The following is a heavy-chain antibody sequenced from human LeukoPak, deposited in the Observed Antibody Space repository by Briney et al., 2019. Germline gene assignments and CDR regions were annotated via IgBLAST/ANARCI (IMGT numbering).Heavy chain of an antibody. CDR2: IHPGDSDA. J-gene: IGHJ4*02. CDR3: ARQGGSFLSNFDY. CDR1: GYSFTTYW. D-gene: IGHD1-26*01. Sequence: GESLKISCKGSGYSFTTYWIGWVRQMPGKGLEWMGIIHPGDSDARYSPSFQGQVTISADKSISTTHLQWSSLKASDTAMYYCARQGGSFLSNFDYWGQGTLVTVSS. V-gene: IGHV5-51*01.